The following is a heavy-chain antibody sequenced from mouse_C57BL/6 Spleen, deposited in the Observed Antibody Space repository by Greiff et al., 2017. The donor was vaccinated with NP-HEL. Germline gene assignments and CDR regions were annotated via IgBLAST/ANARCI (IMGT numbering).Heavy chain of an antibody. CDR2: IDPANGNT. V-gene: IGHV14-3*01. D-gene: IGHD2-4*01. CDR3: ARTQAPYEYDAWFAY. Sequence: VQLKQSVAELVRPGASVKLSCTASGFNIKNTYMHWVKQRPEQGLEWIGRIDPANGNTKYAPKFKGKATITADTSSNTAYLQLSSLTSEDTAIYYCARTQAPYEYDAWFAYWGQGTLVTVSA. CDR1: GFNIKNTY. J-gene: IGHJ3*01.